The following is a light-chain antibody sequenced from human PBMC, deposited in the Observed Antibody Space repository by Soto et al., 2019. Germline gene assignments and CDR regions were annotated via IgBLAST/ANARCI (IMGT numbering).Light chain of an antibody. V-gene: IGKV3D-20*02. CDR1: QSVSSSY. J-gene: IGKJ5*01. CDR3: QQRSNWPPIT. Sequence: IVLTQSPGTLSLSPGERATLSCRASQSVSSSYLAWYQQKPGQPPRLLIHDASHRAAGIPARFSGSGFGTDFTLTISSLEPEDAAVYYCQQRSNWPPITIGQGTRLEI. CDR2: DAS.